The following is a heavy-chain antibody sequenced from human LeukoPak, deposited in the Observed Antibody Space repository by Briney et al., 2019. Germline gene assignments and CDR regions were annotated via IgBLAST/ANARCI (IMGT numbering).Heavy chain of an antibody. Sequence: SETLSLTCTVSGGSISSSSYYWGWIRQPPGKGLEWIGSIYYSGSTYYNPSLKSRVTISVDTSKNQFSLKLSSVTAADTAVYYCARHRPGGYCSSISCRLSFWFDPWGQGTLVTVSS. D-gene: IGHD2-2*01. J-gene: IGHJ5*02. CDR1: GGSISSSSYY. CDR2: IYYSGST. CDR3: ARHRPGGYCSSISCRLSFWFDP. V-gene: IGHV4-39*01.